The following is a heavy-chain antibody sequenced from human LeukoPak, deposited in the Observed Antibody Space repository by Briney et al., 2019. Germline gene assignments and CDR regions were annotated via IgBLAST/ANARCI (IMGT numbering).Heavy chain of an antibody. CDR1: GFTFGSYA. V-gene: IGHV3-23*01. CDR3: AKTDIVVRPAPYYFDY. J-gene: IGHJ4*02. D-gene: IGHD2-2*01. CDR2: ISGSGGST. Sequence: PGGSLRLSCAASGFTFGSYAMSWVRQAPGKGLECVSVISGSGGSTYYADSVKGRFNISRDNSKNTLYLQMNSLRAEDTAVYYCAKTDIVVRPAPYYFDYWGQGTLVTVSS.